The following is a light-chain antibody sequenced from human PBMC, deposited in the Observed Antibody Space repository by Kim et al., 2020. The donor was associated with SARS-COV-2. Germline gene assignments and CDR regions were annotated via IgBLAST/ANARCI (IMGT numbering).Light chain of an antibody. CDR2: EVS. J-gene: IGLJ1*01. Sequence: QSALTQPPSASASPGQSVSISCTGTSNDVGAYDYVSWYQQHPGNAPKLMISEVSKRPSGVPDRFSGSKSGNTASLTVSGLQPEDEADYYCSSYAGSKSYVFGTGTKVTVL. CDR3: SSYAGSKSYV. CDR1: SNDVGAYDY. V-gene: IGLV2-8*01.